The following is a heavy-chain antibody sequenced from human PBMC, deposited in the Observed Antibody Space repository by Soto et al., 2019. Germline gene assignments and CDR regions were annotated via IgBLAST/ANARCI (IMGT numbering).Heavy chain of an antibody. J-gene: IGHJ4*02. CDR2: IYYSGST. V-gene: IGHV4-31*03. CDR3: ARTPLL. CDR1: GGSISSGGYY. D-gene: IGHD1-26*01. Sequence: QVQLQESGPGLVKPSQTLSLTCTVSGGSISSGGYYWSWIRQHPGKGLEWIGYIYYSGSTYYNYYTPXLXSXLTISVDTSKNQFSLKLSSVTAADTAVYYCARTPLLWGQGTLVTVSS.